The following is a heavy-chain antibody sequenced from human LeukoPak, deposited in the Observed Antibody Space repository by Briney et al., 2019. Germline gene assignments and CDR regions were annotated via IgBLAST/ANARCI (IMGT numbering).Heavy chain of an antibody. CDR1: GYTFTGYH. D-gene: IGHD2-2*01. CDR3: ARDWCSSTSCTQRVYYYYYMDV. CDR2: INPNSGGT. V-gene: IGHV1-2*02. Sequence: ASVKVSCKASGYTFTGYHMHWVRQAPGQGLEWMGWINPNSGGTNYAQKFQGRVTMTRDTSISTAYMDLSRLRSDDTAVYYCARDWCSSTSCTQRVYYYYYMDVWGKGTTVTVSS. J-gene: IGHJ6*03.